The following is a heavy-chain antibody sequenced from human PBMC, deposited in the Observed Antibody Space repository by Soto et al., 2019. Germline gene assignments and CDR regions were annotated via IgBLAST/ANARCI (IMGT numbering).Heavy chain of an antibody. V-gene: IGHV3-30*04. CDR1: GFTFSSHA. Sequence: QVQLVESGGGVVHPGRSLSLSCAASGFTFSSHAMHWVRQAPGKGLEWVAVIAYDGGDKYYADSVKGRFTISRDNSKNTLYLQMSSLRAEDTALYYCSKGKPIAPSYPFHAFDIWGQGTVVTVSS. D-gene: IGHD3-16*01. CDR2: IAYDGGDK. J-gene: IGHJ3*02. CDR3: SKGKPIAPSYPFHAFDI.